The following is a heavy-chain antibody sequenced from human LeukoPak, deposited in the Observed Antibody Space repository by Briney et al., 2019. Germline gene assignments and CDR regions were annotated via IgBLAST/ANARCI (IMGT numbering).Heavy chain of an antibody. CDR1: GGTFSSYA. CDR2: IIPIFGTA. Sequence: SVKVSCKASGGTFSSYAISWVRQAPGQGLEWMGRIIPIFGTANYAQKFQGRVTITTDESTSTAYMELSSPRSEDTAVYYCARERRYSYGYVDYYYMDVWGKGTTVTVSS. D-gene: IGHD5-18*01. V-gene: IGHV1-69*05. CDR3: ARERRYSYGYVDYYYMDV. J-gene: IGHJ6*03.